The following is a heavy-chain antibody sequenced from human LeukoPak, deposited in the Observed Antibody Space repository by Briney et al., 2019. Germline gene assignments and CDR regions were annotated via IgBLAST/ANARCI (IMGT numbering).Heavy chain of an antibody. J-gene: IGHJ6*02. CDR3: AGWAMVGVPYGMDV. Sequence: PGGSLRLSCAASGFTVSTNYMSWVRQAPGKGLEWVSFIYSGGSTYYGDSVKGRFTISRDNSKNTLYLQMNSLRAEDTAVYYCAGWAMVGVPYGMDVWGQGTTVTVSS. CDR2: IYSGGST. CDR1: GFTVSTNY. V-gene: IGHV3-66*01. D-gene: IGHD3-10*01.